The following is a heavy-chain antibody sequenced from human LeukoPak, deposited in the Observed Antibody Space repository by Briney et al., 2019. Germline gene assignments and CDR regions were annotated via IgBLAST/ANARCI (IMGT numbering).Heavy chain of an antibody. CDR2: IHYSGST. CDR1: GGSITNYY. Sequence: SETLSLTCTVSGGSITNYYWIWIRQPPGKGLEWIGYIHYSGSTNYNPSLKSRVTISVDTSKNQFSLKLSSVTAADTAVYYCARGRNYYYSMDVWGKGTTVTVSS. V-gene: IGHV4-59*01. J-gene: IGHJ6*03. CDR3: ARGRNYYYSMDV.